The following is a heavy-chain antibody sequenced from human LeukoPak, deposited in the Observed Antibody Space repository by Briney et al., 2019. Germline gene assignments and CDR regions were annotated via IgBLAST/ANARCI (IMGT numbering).Heavy chain of an antibody. CDR2: IIPIFGTA. Sequence: SVKVSCKASGGTFSSYAISWVRQAPGQGLEWMGGIIPIFGTATYAQKFQGRVTITTDESTSTAYMALSSLRSEDTAVYYCAIAVRSGVYCMDIWGKGTTGTVSS. D-gene: IGHD2-8*01. CDR1: GGTFSSYA. CDR3: AIAVRSGVYCMDI. V-gene: IGHV1-69*05. J-gene: IGHJ6*03.